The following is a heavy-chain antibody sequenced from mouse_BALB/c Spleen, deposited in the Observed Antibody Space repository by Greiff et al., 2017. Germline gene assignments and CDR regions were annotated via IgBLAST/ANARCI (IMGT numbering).Heavy chain of an antibody. CDR1: GFAFSSYD. D-gene: IGHD1-1*01. Sequence: EVMLVESGGGLVKPGGSLKLSCAASGFAFSSYDMSWVRQTPEKRLEWVAYISSGGGSTYYPDTVKGRFTISRDNAKNTLYLQMSSLKSEDTAMYYCARHRGYGSIWYFDVWGAGTTVTVSS. V-gene: IGHV5-12-1*01. J-gene: IGHJ1*01. CDR2: ISSGGGST. CDR3: ARHRGYGSIWYFDV.